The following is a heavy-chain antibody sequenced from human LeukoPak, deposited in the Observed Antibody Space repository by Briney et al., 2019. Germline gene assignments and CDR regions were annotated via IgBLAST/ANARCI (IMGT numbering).Heavy chain of an antibody. CDR3: ARHPGDTGHYYYMDV. Sequence: PSETLSLTCTVSGVSISSSNSYWGWIRQPPGKGLEWIGSIYYSGNTYYNASLKNQVSISIDTSKNQFSLRLTSVTAADTAVYYCARHPGDTGHYYYMDVWGKGTTVTISS. V-gene: IGHV4-39*01. CDR2: IYYSGNT. J-gene: IGHJ6*03. CDR1: GVSISSSNSY. D-gene: IGHD5-18*01.